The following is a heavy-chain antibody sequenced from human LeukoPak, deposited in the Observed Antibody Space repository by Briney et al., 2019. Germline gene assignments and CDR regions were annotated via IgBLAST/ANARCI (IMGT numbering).Heavy chain of an antibody. CDR3: ARAGPGRGWYFDY. CDR1: GYDFTRVG. Sequence: AAVKVSCKASGYDFTRVGITWVRRAPGQGLEWMGWISSYNGNTRDAQKFQGRVAMTTDTSTAKAYMELRGLRFNDPAVYYCARAGPGRGWYFDYWGQGTLVTVSS. CDR2: ISSYNGNT. D-gene: IGHD6-19*01. J-gene: IGHJ4*02. V-gene: IGHV1-18*01.